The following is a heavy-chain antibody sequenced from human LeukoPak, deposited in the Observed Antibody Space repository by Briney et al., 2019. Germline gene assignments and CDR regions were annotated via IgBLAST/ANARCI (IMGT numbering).Heavy chain of an antibody. CDR1: GYSISSGYY. CDR2: IYHSGST. CDR3: ARGAEYCGGDCYAFDY. V-gene: IGHV4-38-2*02. D-gene: IGHD2-21*02. Sequence: SETLSLTCTVSGYSISSGYYWGWIRQPPGKGLEWIGSIYHSGSTYYNPSLKSRVTISVDTSKNQFSLKLSSVTAADTAVYYCARGAEYCGGDCYAFDYWGQGTLVTVSS. J-gene: IGHJ4*02.